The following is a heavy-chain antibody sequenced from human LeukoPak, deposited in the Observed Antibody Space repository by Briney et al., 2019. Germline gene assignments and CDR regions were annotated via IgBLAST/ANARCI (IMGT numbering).Heavy chain of an antibody. CDR3: ARCGGRLLNYYFDY. V-gene: IGHV3-21*01. J-gene: IGHJ4*02. Sequence: GGSLRLSCAASGFTFSPYTMNWVRQAPGKGLEWISSISSTSSVIYYADSLKGRFTVSRDNAKNSLYLQMNSLTVEDTAVYYCARCGGRLLNYYFDYWGQGTLVTVSS. CDR1: GFTFSPYT. D-gene: IGHD1-14*01. CDR2: ISSTSSVI.